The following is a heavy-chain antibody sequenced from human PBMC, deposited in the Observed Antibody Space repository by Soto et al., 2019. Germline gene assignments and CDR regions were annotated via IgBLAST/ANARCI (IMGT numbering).Heavy chain of an antibody. J-gene: IGHJ6*02. V-gene: IGHV5-51*01. Sequence: GESLKISCKGSGYSFNTYCIAWVLQKSWKGLEWMGIIYPADSDARYSPSFQGQVTFSVDRSITTAYLQWSSLKASDTAVYYCARPNSPYYGVDVWGQGTTVTVSS. CDR2: IYPADSDA. CDR3: ARPNSPYYGVDV. CDR1: GYSFNTYC.